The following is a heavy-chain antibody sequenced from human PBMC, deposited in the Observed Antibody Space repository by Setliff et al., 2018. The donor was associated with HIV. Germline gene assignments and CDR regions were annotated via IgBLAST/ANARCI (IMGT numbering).Heavy chain of an antibody. J-gene: IGHJ3*01. CDR2: IYFTGSS. V-gene: IGHV4-59*01. CDR3: ARVQMAYAAFDV. CDR1: GGSISTYY. Sequence: SETLSLTCTVSGGSISTYYWSWIRQPPGKGLEWNGSIYFTGSSDNNPSLKSRVTLSVDPSKHQFSLKLGSVTAADTAVYYCARVQMAYAAFDVWGQGTMVTVSS. D-gene: IGHD4-17*01.